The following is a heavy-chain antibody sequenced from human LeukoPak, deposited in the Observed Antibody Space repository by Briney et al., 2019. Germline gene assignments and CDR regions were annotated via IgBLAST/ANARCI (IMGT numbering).Heavy chain of an antibody. J-gene: IGHJ5*02. CDR3: ARDSIAAAVWFDP. V-gene: IGHV1-69*06. Sequence: ASVKVSCKASGGTFSSYAISWVRQAPGQGLEWMGGIIPIFGTANYAQKFQGRVTITADKSTSTAYMELSSLRSEDTAVYYCARDSIAAAVWFDPWGQGTLVTVSS. CDR1: GGTFSSYA. CDR2: IIPIFGTA. D-gene: IGHD6-13*01.